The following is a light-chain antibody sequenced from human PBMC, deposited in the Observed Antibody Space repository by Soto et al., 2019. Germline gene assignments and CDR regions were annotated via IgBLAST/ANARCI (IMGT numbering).Light chain of an antibody. CDR3: QTWDTGARVV. CDR1: SGHSSYA. J-gene: IGLJ2*01. CDR2: LSSDGSH. V-gene: IGLV4-69*01. Sequence: QLVLTLSPSASASLGASVKLTCTLSSGHSSYAIAWHQQQPEKGPRYLMKLSSDGSHSKGDGIPDRFSGSSSGAERYLTISSLQSEDEADYYCQTWDTGARVVFGGGTKLTVL.